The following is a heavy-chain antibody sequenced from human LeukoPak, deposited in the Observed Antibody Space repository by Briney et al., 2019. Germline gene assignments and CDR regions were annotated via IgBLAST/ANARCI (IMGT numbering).Heavy chain of an antibody. V-gene: IGHV4-34*01. CDR2: INHSGST. CDR1: GGSFSGYY. J-gene: IGHJ4*02. CDR3: ARGQKYRNGYTVAELGSGYFDY. Sequence: SETLSLTCAVYGGSFSGYYWSWIRQPPGKGLEWIGEINHSGSTNYNPSLKSRLTISVDTSKNQFSLTLSSVTAADTAVYYCARGQKYRNGYTVAELGSGYFDYWGQGTLVTVSS. D-gene: IGHD5-18*01.